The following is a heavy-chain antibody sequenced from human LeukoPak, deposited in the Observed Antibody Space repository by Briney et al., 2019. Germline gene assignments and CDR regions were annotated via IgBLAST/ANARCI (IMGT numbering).Heavy chain of an antibody. CDR1: GFTFSSYS. CDR2: ISSSSSYI. J-gene: IGHJ5*02. Sequence: PGGSLRLSCAASGFTFSSYSMNWVRQAPGKGLEWVSSISSSSSYIYYADSVRGRFAISRDNAKNSLYLRMNSLRAEDTAVYYCARDGDYGDYEVDPKWFDPWGQGTLVTVSS. CDR3: ARDGDYGDYEVDPKWFDP. D-gene: IGHD4-17*01. V-gene: IGHV3-21*01.